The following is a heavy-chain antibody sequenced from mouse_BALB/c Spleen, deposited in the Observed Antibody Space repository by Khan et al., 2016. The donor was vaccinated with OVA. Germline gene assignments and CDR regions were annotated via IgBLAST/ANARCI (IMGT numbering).Heavy chain of an antibody. J-gene: IGHJ2*01. CDR3: ARMQGGYFDY. Sequence: EVQLQESGPGLVKPSQSLSLTCTVTGYSITSDYAWNWIRQFPGNKLEWMGYISYSGNTKYNPSLKSRISIPRATSKNQFFLQLNFVTIEDTATYYCARMQGGYFDYWGQGTTLTVSS. V-gene: IGHV3-2*02. CDR2: ISYSGNT. CDR1: GYSITSDYA. D-gene: IGHD6-1*01.